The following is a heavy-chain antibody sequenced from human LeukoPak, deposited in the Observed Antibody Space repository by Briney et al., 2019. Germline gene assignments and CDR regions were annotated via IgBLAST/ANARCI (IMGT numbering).Heavy chain of an antibody. V-gene: IGHV3-21*06. CDR3: ASSSSWSGAFDI. D-gene: IGHD6-13*01. CDR1: GFTFSSYS. J-gene: IGHJ3*02. Sequence: GGSLRLSCAASGFTFSSYSLSWVRQAPGKGLEWVSSISSSSSYIYYADSVKGRFTISRDNAKNSLYLQMNSLRVEDTAVYYCASSSSWSGAFDIWGQGTMVTVSS. CDR2: ISSSSSYI.